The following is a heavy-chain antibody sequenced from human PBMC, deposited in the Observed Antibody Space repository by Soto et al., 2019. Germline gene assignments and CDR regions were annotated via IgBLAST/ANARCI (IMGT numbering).Heavy chain of an antibody. D-gene: IGHD3-22*01. CDR1: AYTFTSYY. Sequence: ASVKVSCTASAYTFTSYYMHWVRQAPGQGLEWMGIMNPSGGTTSYAQKFQGRVTITRDTSASTAYMELSSLRSEDTAVYYCARGTGDSSAYSPLHHWGQGTLVTVSS. CDR3: ARGTGDSSAYSPLHH. V-gene: IGHV1-46*01. J-gene: IGHJ1*01. CDR2: MNPSGGTT.